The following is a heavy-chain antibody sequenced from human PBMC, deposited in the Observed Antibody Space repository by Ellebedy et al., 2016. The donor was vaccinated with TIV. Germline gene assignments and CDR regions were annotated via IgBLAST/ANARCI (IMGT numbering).Heavy chain of an antibody. D-gene: IGHD6-19*01. Sequence: GESLKISCPASGFTVRSYAMGWVRQAPGKGLEWISVISDSGGATYYAAPLKGRFTPSRDNSNDMVYLQINRLRPDDTAVYYCAKDSGLSGWYFDYWGQGTLVTVSS. CDR1: GFTVRSYA. V-gene: IGHV3-23*01. CDR2: ISDSGGAT. CDR3: AKDSGLSGWYFDY. J-gene: IGHJ4*02.